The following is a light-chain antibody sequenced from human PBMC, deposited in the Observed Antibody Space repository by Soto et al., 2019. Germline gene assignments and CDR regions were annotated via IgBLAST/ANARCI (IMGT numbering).Light chain of an antibody. V-gene: IGLV7-46*01. CDR1: TGAVTSGHY. Sequence: QAVVTQEPSLTVSPGGTVTLTCGSSTGAVTSGHYPYWFQQKPGQAPRTLIYDTSNKHSWTPARFSGSLLGGKAALTLSGAQPEDDAEYYCLLSYSGAQAVFGGGTKLTVL. CDR2: DTS. CDR3: LLSYSGAQAV. J-gene: IGLJ2*01.